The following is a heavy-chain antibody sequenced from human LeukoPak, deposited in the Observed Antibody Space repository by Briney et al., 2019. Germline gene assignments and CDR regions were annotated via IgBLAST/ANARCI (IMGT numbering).Heavy chain of an antibody. CDR1: GYTLTGYY. CDR3: ARSTYSTSWYVPSAY. D-gene: IGHD6-13*01. V-gene: IGHV1-46*01. CDR2: INLSAGTT. J-gene: IGHJ4*02. Sequence: ASVKVSCKASGYTLTGYYMHWVRQAPGQGLEWMGVINLSAGTTSYAQKFQGRVTMTRDMSTSTVYMELSSLRSEDTAVYYCARSTYSTSWYVPSAYWGQGTLVTVSS.